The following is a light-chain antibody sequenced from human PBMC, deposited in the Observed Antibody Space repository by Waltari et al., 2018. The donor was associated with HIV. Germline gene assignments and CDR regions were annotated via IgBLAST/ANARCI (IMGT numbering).Light chain of an antibody. J-gene: IGLJ3*02. CDR3: ATWDDSLNVV. Sequence: QSVLTQPPSASGTPGQRVTISCSGTSSNIGSNYVYWYQQLPGTAPNPLFYRNNQWPSVVPDRFSVSNSGTSASLAISGRRSEDDADYYCATWDDSLNVVFGGGTKLTVL. CDR2: RNN. CDR1: SSNIGSNY. V-gene: IGLV1-47*01.